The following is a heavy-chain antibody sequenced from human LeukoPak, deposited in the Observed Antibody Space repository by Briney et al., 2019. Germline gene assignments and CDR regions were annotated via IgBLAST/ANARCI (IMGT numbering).Heavy chain of an antibody. CDR1: GGSISSGSYY. Sequence: PSETLSLTCTVSGGSISSGSYYWSWIRQPAGKGLEWIGRVYTSGSTNYNPSLKSRVTISVDTSKNQFSLKLSSVTAADTAVYYCARGYYDFWSGYSYYCGYWGQGTLVTVSS. J-gene: IGHJ4*02. V-gene: IGHV4-61*02. CDR3: ARGYYDFWSGYSYYCGY. D-gene: IGHD3-3*01. CDR2: VYTSGST.